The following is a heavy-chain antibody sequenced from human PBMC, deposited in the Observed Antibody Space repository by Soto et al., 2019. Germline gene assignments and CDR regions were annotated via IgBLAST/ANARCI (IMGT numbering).Heavy chain of an antibody. J-gene: IGHJ6*02. CDR3: ARVLYCSSTSCYRDGMDV. CDR1: GYTFTSYA. D-gene: IGHD2-2*02. CDR2: INAGNGNT. Sequence: VASVKVSCKASGYTFTSYAMHWVRQAPGQRLEWMGWINAGNGNTKYSQKFQGRVTITRDTSASTAYMGLSSLRSEGTAVYYCARVLYCSSTSCYRDGMDVWGQGTTVTVSS. V-gene: IGHV1-3*01.